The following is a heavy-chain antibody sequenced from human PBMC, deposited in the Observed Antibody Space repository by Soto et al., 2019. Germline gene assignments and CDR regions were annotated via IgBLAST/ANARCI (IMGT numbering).Heavy chain of an antibody. V-gene: IGHV3-21*01. CDR2: ISDSGHYI. D-gene: IGHD3-22*01. Sequence: EVQLVESGGGLVKPGGSLRLSCAASGFTFSTYGMNWVRQAPGKGLEWLSSISDSGHYIYYADSVKGRFTISSDNAKNSLFLQMNSLGGEDTAVYYCARSGLALPYSASHWFDPWGHGTLVTVSS. CDR3: ARSGLALPYSASHWFDP. CDR1: GFTFSTYG. J-gene: IGHJ5*02.